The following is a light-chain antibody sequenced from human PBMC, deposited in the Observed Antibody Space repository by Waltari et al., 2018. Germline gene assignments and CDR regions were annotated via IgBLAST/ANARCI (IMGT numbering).Light chain of an antibody. V-gene: IGKV2-29*03. CDR1: ESLLHSDGATF. Sequence: DIVMTQTPLSLSVTTGQPASLPCKSSESLLHSDGATFLYWYLQKQGQSPQILIRELSIRFSGVPDRFRGSGSGTDFTLKISRVEAEDVGVYYCMQGLHLPPTFGQGTKVEIK. CDR3: MQGLHLPPT. J-gene: IGKJ1*01. CDR2: ELS.